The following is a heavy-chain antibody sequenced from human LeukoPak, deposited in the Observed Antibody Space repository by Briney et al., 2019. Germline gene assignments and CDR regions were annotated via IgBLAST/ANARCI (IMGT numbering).Heavy chain of an antibody. CDR3: ARGSITVVDDAFDI. CDR2: IYYSGST. D-gene: IGHD4-23*01. J-gene: IGHJ3*02. V-gene: IGHV4-59*01. CDR1: GGSISSYY. Sequence: SETLSLTCTVSGGSISSYYWSWIRQPPGKGLEWIGYIYYSGSTNYNPSLKSRVTISVDTSKNQFSLKLSSVTAADTAVYYCARGSITVVDDAFDIWGQGTMVTVSS.